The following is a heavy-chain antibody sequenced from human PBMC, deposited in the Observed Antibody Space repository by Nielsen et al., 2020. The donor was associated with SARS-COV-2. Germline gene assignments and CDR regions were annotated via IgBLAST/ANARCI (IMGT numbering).Heavy chain of an antibody. D-gene: IGHD3-3*01. V-gene: IGHV3-7*01. CDR1: GFTFSSYW. Sequence: GVSLKISCAASGFTFSSYWMSWVRQAPGKGLEWVANIKQDGSEKYYVDSVKGRFTISRDNAKNSLYLQMNSLRAEDTAVYYCAREVRFLEWFSPMDVWGQGTTVTVSS. CDR3: AREVRFLEWFSPMDV. CDR2: IKQDGSEK. J-gene: IGHJ6*02.